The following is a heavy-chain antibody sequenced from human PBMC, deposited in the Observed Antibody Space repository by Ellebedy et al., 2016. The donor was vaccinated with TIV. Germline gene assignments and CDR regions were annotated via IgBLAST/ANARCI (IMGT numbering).Heavy chain of an antibody. CDR1: GFTFSSYA. CDR2: ISSNGGST. Sequence: GGSLRLXXSASGFTFSSYAMHWVRQAPGKGLEYVSAISSNGGSTYYADSVKGRFTISRDNSKNTLYLQMSSLRAEDTAVYYCVKGYNTLATSDWFDPWGQGTLVTVSS. CDR3: VKGYNTLATSDWFDP. V-gene: IGHV3-64D*06. J-gene: IGHJ5*02. D-gene: IGHD5-12*01.